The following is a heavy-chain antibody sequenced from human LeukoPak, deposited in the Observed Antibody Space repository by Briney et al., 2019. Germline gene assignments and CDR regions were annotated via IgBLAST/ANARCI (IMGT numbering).Heavy chain of an antibody. V-gene: IGHV1-69*05. CDR2: IIPIFGTA. J-gene: IGHJ4*02. CDR3: ARDWPEYSSSYFDY. Sequence: SVKVSCKASGYTFTGYYTHWVRQAPGQGLEWMGRIIPIFGTANYAQNFQGRVTITTDESTSTAYMELSSLRSEDTAVYYCARDWPEYSSSYFDYWGQGTLVTVSS. CDR1: GYTFTGYY. D-gene: IGHD6-6*01.